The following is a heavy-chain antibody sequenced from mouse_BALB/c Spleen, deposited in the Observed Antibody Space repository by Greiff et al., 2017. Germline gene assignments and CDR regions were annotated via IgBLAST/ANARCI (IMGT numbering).Heavy chain of an antibody. V-gene: IGHV1-62-2*01. Sequence: QVQLQQSGAELVKPGASVKLSCKASGYTFTEYIIHWVKQRSGQGLEWIGWFYPGSGSIKYNEKFKDKATLTADKSSSTVYMELSRLTSEDSAVYFCARHEEMGTVVRYYAMDYWGQGTSVTVSS. CDR1: GYTFTEYI. CDR2: FYPGSGSI. J-gene: IGHJ4*01. D-gene: IGHD1-1*01. CDR3: ARHEEMGTVVRYYAMDY.